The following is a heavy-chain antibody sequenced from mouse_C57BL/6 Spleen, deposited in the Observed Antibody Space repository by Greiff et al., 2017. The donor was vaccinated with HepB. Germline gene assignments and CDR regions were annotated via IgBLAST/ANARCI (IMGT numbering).Heavy chain of an antibody. CDR3: ASSRQLRPAMDY. CDR1: GYAFSSSW. V-gene: IGHV1-82*01. D-gene: IGHD3-2*02. Sequence: QVQLQQSGPELVKPGASVKISCKASGYAFSSSWMNWVKQRPGKGLEWIGRIYPGDGDTNYNGKFKGKATLTADKSSSTAYMQLSSLTSEDSAVYFCASSRQLRPAMDYWGQGTSVTVSS. CDR2: IYPGDGDT. J-gene: IGHJ4*01.